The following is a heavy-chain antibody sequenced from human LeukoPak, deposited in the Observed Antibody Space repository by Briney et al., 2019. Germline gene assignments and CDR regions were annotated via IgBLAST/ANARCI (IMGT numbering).Heavy chain of an antibody. CDR2: IIPIFGTA. V-gene: IGHV1-69*05. Sequence: SVKVSCKASGHTFTGYYMHWVRQAPGQGLEWMGGIIPIFGTANYAQKFQGRVTITTDESTSTAYMELSSLRSEDTAVYYCARDVNYDFWSGYYPDWGLGTLVTVSS. CDR3: ARDVNYDFWSGYYPD. D-gene: IGHD3-3*01. CDR1: GHTFTGYY. J-gene: IGHJ4*02.